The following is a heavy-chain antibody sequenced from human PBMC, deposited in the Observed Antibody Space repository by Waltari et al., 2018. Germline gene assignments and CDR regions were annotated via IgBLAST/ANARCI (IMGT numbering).Heavy chain of an antibody. CDR3: ARHQDWVVVSATWFDP. Sequence: QLRLQESGPGLVKPSATLSLTCTVPCGSISSTNSYLRWTRQPPGRGPEWIGSIYYSGNTYYNPSLKSRVTMSADTSKNQFSLKLSSVTAADTAVYYCARHQDWVVVSATWFDPWGQGTLVTVSS. J-gene: IGHJ5*02. V-gene: IGHV4-39*01. CDR2: IYYSGNT. CDR1: CGSISSTNSY. D-gene: IGHD2-21*02.